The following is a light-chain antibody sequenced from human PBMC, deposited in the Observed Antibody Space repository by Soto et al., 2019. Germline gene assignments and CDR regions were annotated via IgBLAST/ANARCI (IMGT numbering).Light chain of an antibody. J-gene: IGLJ2*01. V-gene: IGLV2-14*01. Sequence: QSALTQPACVSGSPGQSSTISCTGTSSDVGGYNYVSWYQQHLGKAPKLMIYDVSNRPSGVSNRFSGSKSGNTASLTISGLQAEDEADYYCSSYTSSSTLVVFGGGTKVTVL. CDR2: DVS. CDR1: SSDVGGYNY. CDR3: SSYTSSSTLVV.